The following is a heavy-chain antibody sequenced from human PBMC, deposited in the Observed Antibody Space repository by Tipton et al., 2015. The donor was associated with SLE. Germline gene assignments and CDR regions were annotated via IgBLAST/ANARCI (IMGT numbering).Heavy chain of an antibody. CDR1: GGSFSGYY. CDR2: INHSGST. V-gene: IGHV4-34*01. CDR3: AGLYSSSWLPFGYYYYGMYV. D-gene: IGHD6-13*01. J-gene: IGHJ6*02. Sequence: LRLSCAVYGGSFSGYYWSWIRQPPGKGLEWIGEINHSGSTNYNPSLKSRVTISVDTSKNQFSLKLSSVTAADMAVYYCAGLYSSSWLPFGYYYYGMYVWGQGTTVTVSS.